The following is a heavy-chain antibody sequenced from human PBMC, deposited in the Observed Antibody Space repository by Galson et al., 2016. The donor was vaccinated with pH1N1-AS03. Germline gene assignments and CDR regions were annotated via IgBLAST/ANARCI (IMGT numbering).Heavy chain of an antibody. CDR1: GYTFTSYA. D-gene: IGHD5-12*01. J-gene: IGHJ6*02. V-gene: IGHV1-3*01. CDR2: INAGNGNT. CDR3: ARDRGSGYDLFDYYYGMDV. Sequence: SVKVSCKASGYTFTSYAMHWVRLAPGQRLEWMGWINAGNGNTKYSQKFQGRVTITRDTSASTAYMELSSLRSEDTAVYYCARDRGSGYDLFDYYYGMDVWGQGTTVTVSS.